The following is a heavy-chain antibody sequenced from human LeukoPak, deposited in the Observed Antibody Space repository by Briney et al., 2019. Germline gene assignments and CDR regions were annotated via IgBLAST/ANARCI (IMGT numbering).Heavy chain of an antibody. V-gene: IGHV4-61*02. Sequence: PSQTLSLTCTVSGGSISSGSYYWSWIRQPAGKGLEWIGRIYTSGSTNYNPSLKSRVTISVDTSKNQFSLKLSSVTAADTAVYYCARGQGAAVDYWGQGTLVTVSS. CDR1: GGSISSGSYY. J-gene: IGHJ4*02. CDR3: ARGQGAAVDY. CDR2: IYTSGST. D-gene: IGHD4/OR15-4a*01.